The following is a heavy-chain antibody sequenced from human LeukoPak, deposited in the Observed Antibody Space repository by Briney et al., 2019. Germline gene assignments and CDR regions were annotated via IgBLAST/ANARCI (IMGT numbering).Heavy chain of an antibody. CDR2: IYYSGST. CDR3: ARDPSYYDSLYGMDV. J-gene: IGHJ6*02. V-gene: IGHV4-39*07. CDR1: GGSISSSSYY. D-gene: IGHD3-22*01. Sequence: SETLSLTCTVSGGSISSSSYYWGWIRQPPGKGLEWIGSIYYSGSTYYNPSLKSRVTISVDTSKNQFSLKLSSVTAADTAVYYCARDPSYYDSLYGMDVWGQGTTVTVSS.